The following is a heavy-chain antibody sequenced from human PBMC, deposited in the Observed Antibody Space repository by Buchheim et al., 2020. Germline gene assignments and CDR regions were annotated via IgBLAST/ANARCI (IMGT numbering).Heavy chain of an antibody. Sequence: QVQLVQSGAEVKTPGASVKVSCKASGYTVTSYDINWVRQATGRGLEWMGWMNPNSGNTGYAQKFQGRVTMTRDTSISTVYMELSSMRSEDTAVYYCAREVSMIRGLFNYWGQGTL. J-gene: IGHJ4*02. CDR2: MNPNSGNT. CDR1: GYTVTSYD. V-gene: IGHV1-8*01. CDR3: AREVSMIRGLFNY. D-gene: IGHD3-10*01.